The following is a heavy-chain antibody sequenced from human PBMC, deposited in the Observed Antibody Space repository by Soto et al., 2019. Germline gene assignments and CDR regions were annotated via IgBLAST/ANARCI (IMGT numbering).Heavy chain of an antibody. Sequence: PSETLSLTCSIYSGSFSGYYWSWIRQPPGKGLEWIGEISQSGNTNYSPSLKSRVSISIDTSKKQFSLNLASVSAADTAVYYCARAKTVSGSSQTRPDFWGQGNLVTVSS. CDR3: ARAKTVSGSSQTRPDF. J-gene: IGHJ4*02. V-gene: IGHV4-34*01. CDR1: SGSFSGYY. D-gene: IGHD6-6*01. CDR2: ISQSGNT.